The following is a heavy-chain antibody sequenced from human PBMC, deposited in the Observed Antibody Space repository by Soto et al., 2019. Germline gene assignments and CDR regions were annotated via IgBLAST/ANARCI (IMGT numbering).Heavy chain of an antibody. CDR2: IYYSGST. V-gene: IGHV4-59*01. J-gene: IGHJ4*02. Sequence: SETLSLTCTVSGGSLSSYYWSWIRQPPGKGLEWIGYIYYSGSTNYNPSLKSRVTISVDTSKNQFSLKLSSVTAADTAVYYCARDIPYSAYGTFDYWGLGTLVTVSS. D-gene: IGHD5-12*01. CDR1: GGSLSSYY. CDR3: ARDIPYSAYGTFDY.